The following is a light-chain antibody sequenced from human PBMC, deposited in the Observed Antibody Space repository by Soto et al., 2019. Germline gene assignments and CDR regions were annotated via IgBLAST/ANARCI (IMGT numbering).Light chain of an antibody. CDR2: GAS. Sequence: EIVLTQSPGTLSLSPGERATLSCRASQSVSSSYLAWYQQKPGQAPRLLIYGASSRATGIPDRFSGSESETDFTLTISRLEPEDFAVYYCQQYGSSHRTFGQGTKVDI. CDR3: QQYGSSHRT. CDR1: QSVSSSY. V-gene: IGKV3-20*01. J-gene: IGKJ1*01.